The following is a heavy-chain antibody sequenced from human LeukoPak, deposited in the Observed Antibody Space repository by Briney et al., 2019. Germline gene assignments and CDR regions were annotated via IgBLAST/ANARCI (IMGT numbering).Heavy chain of an antibody. CDR1: GYTFTGYY. CDR3: ARRGSSSLAYYYMDV. Sequence: ASVKVSCKASGYTFTGYYMHWVRQAPGQGLEWMGWINPNSGGTNYAQKFQGRVTMTRDTSISTAYMELSRLRFDDTAVYYCARRGSSSLAYYYMDVWGKGTTVTVSS. J-gene: IGHJ6*03. V-gene: IGHV1-2*02. CDR2: INPNSGGT. D-gene: IGHD6-13*01.